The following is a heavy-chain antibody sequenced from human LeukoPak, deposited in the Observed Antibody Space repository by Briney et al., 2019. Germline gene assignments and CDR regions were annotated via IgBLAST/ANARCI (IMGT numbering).Heavy chain of an antibody. CDR1: GYSLSSAYY. V-gene: IGHV4-38-2*02. CDR3: ARLKRGGTSIRGVDY. J-gene: IGHJ4*02. Sequence: PSETLSLTCTVSGYSLSSAYYWGLIRQPPGKGPEWIGIIYHSGSTYYNPSLKSRVTISVDTSKNQFSLRLSSVTAADTAVYYCARLKRGGTSIRGVDYWGQGTLVTVSS. CDR2: IYHSGST. D-gene: IGHD1-1*01.